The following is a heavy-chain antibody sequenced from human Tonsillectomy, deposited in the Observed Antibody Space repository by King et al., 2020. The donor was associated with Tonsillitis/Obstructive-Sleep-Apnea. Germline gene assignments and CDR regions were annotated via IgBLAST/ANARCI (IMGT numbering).Heavy chain of an antibody. D-gene: IGHD3-3*01. CDR1: GFTLDDYG. J-gene: IGHJ3*02. Sequence: VQLVESGGGVVRPGGSLRLSCAASGFTLDDYGMSWVRQAPGKGLEWVSGINWNGGSTDYADSVKGRFTISRDNGKNSLYLQMSSLRAEDTALYHCARVRSYDFWSGYYDIWGQGTMVTVSS. CDR2: INWNGGST. CDR3: ARVRSYDFWSGYYDI. V-gene: IGHV3-20*01.